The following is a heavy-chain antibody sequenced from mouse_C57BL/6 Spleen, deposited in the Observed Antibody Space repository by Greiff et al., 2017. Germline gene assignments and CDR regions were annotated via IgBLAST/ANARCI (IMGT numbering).Heavy chain of an antibody. CDR2: IDPSDSET. J-gene: IGHJ1*03. Sequence: QVQLQQPGAELVRPGSSVKLSCKASGYTFTSYWMHWVKQRPIQGLEWIGNIDPSDSETHYNQKFKDKATLTVDKSSSTAYMQLSSLTSEDSAVYDCARLKNFWYFDVWGTGTTVTVSS. CDR3: ARLKNFWYFDV. CDR1: GYTFTSYW. V-gene: IGHV1-52*01.